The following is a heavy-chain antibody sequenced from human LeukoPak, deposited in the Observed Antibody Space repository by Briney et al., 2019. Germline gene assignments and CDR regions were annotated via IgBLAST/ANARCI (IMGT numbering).Heavy chain of an antibody. V-gene: IGHV4-39*01. J-gene: IGHJ6*03. CDR1: GFTFSNSG. CDR3: ARLHYGGNYGYYYYYMDV. D-gene: IGHD4-23*01. Sequence: GSLRLSCAASGFTFSNSGMTWVRQPPGKGLEWIGSIYYTGSTYYNPSLRSRVTISVDTSKNQFSLKLSSVTAADTSVYYCARLHYGGNYGYYYYYMDVWGKGTTVTISS. CDR2: IYYTGST.